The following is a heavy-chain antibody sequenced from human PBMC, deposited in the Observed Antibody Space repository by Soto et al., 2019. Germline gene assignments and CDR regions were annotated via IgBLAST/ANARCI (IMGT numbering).Heavy chain of an antibody. CDR3: ARDRRYAEYSIDY. J-gene: IGHJ4*02. V-gene: IGHV4-61*08. CDR1: VGSVSSGDYY. Sequence: PSETLSLTCTVSVGSVSSGDYYWSWIRQPPGKGLEWIGEINHSGSTNRNSSLKSRVTISIDTSKNQFFLKLTSVTAADTAVYYCARDRRYAEYSIDYWGQGTLVTVSS. D-gene: IGHD2-15*01. CDR2: INHSGST.